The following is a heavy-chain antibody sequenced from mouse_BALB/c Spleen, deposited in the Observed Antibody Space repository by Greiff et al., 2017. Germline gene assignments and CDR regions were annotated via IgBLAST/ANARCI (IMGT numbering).Heavy chain of an antibody. J-gene: IGHJ3*01. CDR2: INPSTGYT. Sequence: VKLMESGAELAKPGASVKMSCKASGYTFTSYWMHWVKQRPGQGLEWIGYINPSTGYTEYNQKFKDKATLTADKSSSTAYMQLSSLTSEDSAVYYCAIPNYYGSSPFAYWGQGTLVTVSA. CDR3: AIPNYYGSSPFAY. D-gene: IGHD1-1*01. CDR1: GYTFTSYW. V-gene: IGHV1-7*01.